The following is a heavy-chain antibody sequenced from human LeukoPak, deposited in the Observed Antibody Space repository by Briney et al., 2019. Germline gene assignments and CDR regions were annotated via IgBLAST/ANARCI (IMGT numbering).Heavy chain of an antibody. D-gene: IGHD3-10*01. CDR3: AKDWVRYYYGSGSYNWFDP. CDR1: GFTVSSNY. J-gene: IGHJ5*02. Sequence: GGSLRLSCAASGFTVSSNYMSWVRQAPGKGLEWVSIIYSGGSTFYADSVKGRFTISRDNSKNTLYLQINSLRAEDTAVYYCAKDWVRYYYGSGSYNWFDPWGQGTLVTVSS. V-gene: IGHV3-53*01. CDR2: IYSGGST.